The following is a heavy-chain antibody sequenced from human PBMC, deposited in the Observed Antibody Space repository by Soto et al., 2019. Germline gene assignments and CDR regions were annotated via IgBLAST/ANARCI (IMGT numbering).Heavy chain of an antibody. Sequence: QVQLVQSGAEVKRPGASVKVSCTTSGYKFADYNMNWVRQATGRGLEWLGYMNSFSGGSDFAPKFQDRLTLTKNTSISTAYLELTNLRDDDTAVYYCPRGSAFQRTGYSDFWGQGTPVTVSS. J-gene: IGHJ4*02. CDR2: MNSFSGGS. V-gene: IGHV1-8*02. CDR1: GYKFADYN. D-gene: IGHD6-13*01. CDR3: PRGSAFQRTGYSDF.